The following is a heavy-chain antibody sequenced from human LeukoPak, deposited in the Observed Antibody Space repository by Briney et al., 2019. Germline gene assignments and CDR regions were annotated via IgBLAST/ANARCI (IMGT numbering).Heavy chain of an antibody. J-gene: IGHJ4*02. Sequence: GESLKISCKVSGYSFTNHWIIWVRQMPGKGLEWMGRIDPSDSYTNYSPSFQGHVTISADKSISTAYLQWSSLKASDTAMYYCARPYDYGDSFDYWGQGTLVTVSS. V-gene: IGHV5-10-1*01. CDR1: GYSFTNHW. D-gene: IGHD4-17*01. CDR3: ARPYDYGDSFDY. CDR2: IDPSDSYT.